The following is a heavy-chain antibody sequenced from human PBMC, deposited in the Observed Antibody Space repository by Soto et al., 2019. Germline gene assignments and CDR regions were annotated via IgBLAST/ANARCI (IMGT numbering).Heavy chain of an antibody. Sequence: QVQLVESGGGVVQPGGSLTLTCGASGFTFRNHALHWVRQAPGKGLEWVAVTSFDGSTKFYADSVKGRFTISRDNSNNTLFLHMNSLQGEDTSLYYCARDIEARVLIFGVVVVGKFDHWGLGTLVAVSS. CDR2: TSFDGSTK. D-gene: IGHD3-3*02. CDR1: GFTFRNHA. J-gene: IGHJ5*02. V-gene: IGHV3-30*04. CDR3: ARDIEARVLIFGVVVVGKFDH.